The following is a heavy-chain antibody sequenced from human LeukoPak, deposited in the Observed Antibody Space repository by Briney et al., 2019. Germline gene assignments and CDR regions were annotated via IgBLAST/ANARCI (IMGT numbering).Heavy chain of an antibody. CDR2: NNGDGSST. V-gene: IGHV3-74*01. D-gene: IGHD6-25*01. Sequence: GGSLRLSCAASGFTFSSYWVHWVRQAPGKGLVWVSRNNGDGSSTSYADSVKGRFTISRDNAKNTLYLQMTSLRVEDTAVYYCAAVVRSGSPFDYWGQGTLVTVSS. CDR1: GFTFSSYW. CDR3: AAVVRSGSPFDY. J-gene: IGHJ4*02.